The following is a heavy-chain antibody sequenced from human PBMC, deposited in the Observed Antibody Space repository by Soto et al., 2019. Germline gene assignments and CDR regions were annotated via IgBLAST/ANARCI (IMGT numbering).Heavy chain of an antibody. CDR3: ARDVSPGSSSMYLDAFDI. V-gene: IGHV3-7*05. Sequence: EVQLVETVGTLVQPGGSLRLSCEGSGFAFGSYWMTWVRQAPGKGLEWVANIRGDGSKKSYLDSVSGRFTIFRDNAENSLYLQMNSLRDEDTALYYCARDVSPGSSSMYLDAFDIWGQGTMVTVSS. J-gene: IGHJ3*02. CDR2: IRGDGSKK. D-gene: IGHD6-13*01. CDR1: GFAFGSYW.